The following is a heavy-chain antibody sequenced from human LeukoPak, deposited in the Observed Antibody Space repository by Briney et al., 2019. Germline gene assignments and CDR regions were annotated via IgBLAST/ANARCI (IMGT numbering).Heavy chain of an antibody. CDR3: ASTGSGSYHVRAFDI. CDR1: GGSISSNGYY. J-gene: IGHJ3*02. V-gene: IGHV4-39*07. CDR2: IYYSGGT. D-gene: IGHD1-26*01. Sequence: SETLSLTCTVSGGSISSNGYYWAWFRQPPGKGLEWIGSIYYSGGTYYNPSLKSRVTISVDTSKNQFSLKLSSVTAADTAVYYCASTGSGSYHVRAFDIWGQGTMVTVSS.